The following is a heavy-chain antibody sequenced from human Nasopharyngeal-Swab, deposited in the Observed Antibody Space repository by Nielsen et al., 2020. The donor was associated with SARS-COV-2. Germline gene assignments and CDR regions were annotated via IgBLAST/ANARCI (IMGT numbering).Heavy chain of an antibody. V-gene: IGHV3-21*01. CDR1: GLTFTNYN. CDR2: ISSSSSYI. Sequence: ERSLRLSCAAVGLTFTNYNFNWVRQAPGKGLEWVSSISSSSSYIYYADSVKGRFTISRDNAKNSLYLQMNSLRAEDTAVYYCARDGLDYDFWSAYFMDVWGQGTTVTVS. CDR3: ARDGLDYDFWSAYFMDV. J-gene: IGHJ6*02. D-gene: IGHD3-3*01.